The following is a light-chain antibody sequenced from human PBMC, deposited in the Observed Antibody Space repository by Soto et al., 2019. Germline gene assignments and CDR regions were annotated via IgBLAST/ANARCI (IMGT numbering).Light chain of an antibody. CDR2: GAS. CDR1: QTVSSN. Sequence: EIVMTQSPATLSLSPGGRATPSCRARQTVSSNLAWYQQKPGQAPRLLIHGASTRAAGIPARFSGSGSGTEFTLTISSLQSEDFAVYYCQQYNDWPPFTVGPGTRVDIK. CDR3: QQYNDWPPFT. J-gene: IGKJ3*01. V-gene: IGKV3-15*01.